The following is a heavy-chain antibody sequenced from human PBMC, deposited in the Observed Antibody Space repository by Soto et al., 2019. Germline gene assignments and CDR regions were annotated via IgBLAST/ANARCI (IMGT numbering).Heavy chain of an antibody. V-gene: IGHV4-59*07. CDR3: ARYSSSHKPHQNYFDY. CDR1: GEVISPYY. CDR2: IYYSGST. J-gene: IGHJ4*02. D-gene: IGHD6-6*01. Sequence: SDTLSLTSHGFGEVISPYYWSWIRHLPGKGLEWIGYIYYSGSTNYNPSLKSRVTISVDTSKNQFSLKLSSVTAADTAVYYCARYSSSHKPHQNYFDYWGQGTLVTVS.